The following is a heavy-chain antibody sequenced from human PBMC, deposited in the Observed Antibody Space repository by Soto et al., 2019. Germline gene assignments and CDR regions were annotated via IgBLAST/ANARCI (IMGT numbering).Heavy chain of an antibody. CDR3: ARDLGPPRDGYNDLFIQEERRNPYGMDV. V-gene: IGHV1-2*04. CDR1: GYTFTGYY. Sequence: GASVKVSCKASGYTFTGYYMHWVRQAPGQGLEWMGWINPNSGGTNYAQKFQGWVTMTRDTSISTAYMELSRLRSDDTAVYYCARDLGPPRDGYNDLFIQEERRNPYGMDVWGQGTTVTVSS. J-gene: IGHJ6*02. D-gene: IGHD5-12*01. CDR2: INPNSGGT.